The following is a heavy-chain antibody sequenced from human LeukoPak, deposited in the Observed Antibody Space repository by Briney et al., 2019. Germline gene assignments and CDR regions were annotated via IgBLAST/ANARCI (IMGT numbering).Heavy chain of an antibody. CDR1: GFTFRSYW. D-gene: IGHD3-9*01. CDR2: IKKDGSEK. Sequence: GGSLRLSCAASGFTFRSYWMSWVRQAPGKGLEWVANIKKDGSEKYYVDSVKGRFTISRDNAKNSLYLQMNSLRAEDTAVYYCARDFLDWLSFYFDYWGQGTLVTVSS. V-gene: IGHV3-7*01. CDR3: ARDFLDWLSFYFDY. J-gene: IGHJ4*02.